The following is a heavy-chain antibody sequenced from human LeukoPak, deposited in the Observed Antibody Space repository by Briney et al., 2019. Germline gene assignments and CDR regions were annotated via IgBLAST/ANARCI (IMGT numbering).Heavy chain of an antibody. V-gene: IGHV3-53*01. CDR3: ARDGGLAAAATFDY. J-gene: IGHJ4*02. CDR1: GFTVSSNY. Sequence: GGSLRLSCAASGFTVSSNYMTWVRQAPGKGLEWVSVLYSGAGTYYADSVKGRFTISRDNSKNTLYLQMNSLRAEDTAVYYCARDGGLAAAATFDYWGQGTLVTVSS. CDR2: LYSGAGT. D-gene: IGHD6-13*01.